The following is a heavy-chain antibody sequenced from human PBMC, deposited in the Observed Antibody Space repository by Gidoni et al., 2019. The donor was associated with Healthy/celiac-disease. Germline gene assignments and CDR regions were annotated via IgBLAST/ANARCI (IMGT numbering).Heavy chain of an antibody. CDR3: ARVFYDSSGYRLYFDL. J-gene: IGHJ2*01. Sequence: QVQLQQWGAGLLKPSETLSLTCAVYGGSFSGYYWSWIRQPPGKGLEWIGEINHSGSTNYNPSLKSRVTISVDTSKNQFSLKLSSVTAADTAVYYCARVFYDSSGYRLYFDLWGRGTLVTVSS. D-gene: IGHD3-22*01. V-gene: IGHV4-34*01. CDR2: INHSGST. CDR1: GGSFSGYY.